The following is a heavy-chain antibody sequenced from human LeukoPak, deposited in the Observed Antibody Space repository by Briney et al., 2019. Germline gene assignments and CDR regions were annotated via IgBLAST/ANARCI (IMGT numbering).Heavy chain of an antibody. V-gene: IGHV1-69*04. J-gene: IGHJ4*02. CDR1: GGTFSSYA. Sequence: GSSVKVSCKASGGTFSSYAISWVRQAPGQGLVWMGRIIPILGIANYAQKFQGRVTITADKSTSTAYMELSSLRSEDTAVYYCARVRYYGEHDHWGQGTLVTVSS. D-gene: IGHD4-17*01. CDR2: IIPILGIA. CDR3: ARVRYYGEHDH.